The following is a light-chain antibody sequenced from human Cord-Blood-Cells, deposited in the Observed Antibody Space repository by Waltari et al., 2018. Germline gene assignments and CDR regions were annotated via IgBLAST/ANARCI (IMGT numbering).Light chain of an antibody. CDR1: QSISSY. CDR3: QQSYSNPYT. CDR2: AAS. J-gene: IGKJ2*01. V-gene: IGKV1-39*01. Sequence: DMKMTQSPSSPSAAVGERVTITCRASQSISSYLTWYQQKPGKAPKLLIYAASSLQSGVPSRFSGSGSGTDFTLTISSLQPEDFATYYCQQSYSNPYTFGQGTKLEIK.